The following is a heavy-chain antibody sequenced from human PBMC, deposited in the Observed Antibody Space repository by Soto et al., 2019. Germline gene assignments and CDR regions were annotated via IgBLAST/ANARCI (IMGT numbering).Heavy chain of an antibody. V-gene: IGHV4-30-4*01. CDR1: GGSISSGDYY. CDR3: ARVIRFLEWVPSSYYYYGMDV. CDR2: IDYSGST. Sequence: QVQLQESGPGLVKPSQTLSLTCTVSGGSISSGDYYWSWIRQPPGKGLEWIGYIDYSGSTYYNPSLKSRVTISVDTSKNQFSLKLSSVTAADTAVYYCARVIRFLEWVPSSYYYYGMDVWGQGTTVTVSS. J-gene: IGHJ6*02. D-gene: IGHD3-3*01.